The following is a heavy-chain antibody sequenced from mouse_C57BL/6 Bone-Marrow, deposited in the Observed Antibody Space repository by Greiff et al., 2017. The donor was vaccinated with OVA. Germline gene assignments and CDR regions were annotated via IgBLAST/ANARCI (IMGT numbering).Heavy chain of an antibody. CDR2: INPYNGGT. J-gene: IGHJ2*01. V-gene: IGHV1-19*01. Sequence: SGPVLVKPGASVKMSCKASGYTFTDYYMNWVKQSHGKSLEWIGVINPYNGGTSYNQKFKGKATLTVDKSSSTAYMELNSLTSEDSAVYYCAGITTPFDYWGQGTTLTVSS. CDR1: GYTFTDYY. D-gene: IGHD1-1*01. CDR3: AGITTPFDY.